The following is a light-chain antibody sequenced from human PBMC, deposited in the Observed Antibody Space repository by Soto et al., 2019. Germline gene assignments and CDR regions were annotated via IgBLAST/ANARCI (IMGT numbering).Light chain of an antibody. J-gene: IGKJ3*01. CDR1: QSVSSN. Sequence: EIEMTQSPATLSLSPGERATLYCWASQSVSSNLAWYQQKPGQAPRLLIYGASTRATGIPARFSGSGSGTEFTLTISSLQSEDFAVYYCQQYNNWPPFTFGPGTKVDIK. V-gene: IGKV3-15*01. CDR2: GAS. CDR3: QQYNNWPPFT.